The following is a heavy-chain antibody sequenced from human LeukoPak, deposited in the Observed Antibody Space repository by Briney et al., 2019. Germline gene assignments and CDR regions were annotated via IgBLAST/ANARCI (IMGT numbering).Heavy chain of an antibody. Sequence: SETLSLTCAVYGGSFSGYYWSWIRQPPGKGLEWIGEINHSGSTNYNPSLKSRVIVSIDTSKNQFSLNLTSVTAADTAVYYCAREHCAGGYCYFLDYWGQGTLVTVSS. CDR1: GGSFSGYY. CDR3: AREHCAGGYCYFLDY. J-gene: IGHJ4*02. V-gene: IGHV4-34*01. CDR2: INHSGST. D-gene: IGHD2/OR15-2a*01.